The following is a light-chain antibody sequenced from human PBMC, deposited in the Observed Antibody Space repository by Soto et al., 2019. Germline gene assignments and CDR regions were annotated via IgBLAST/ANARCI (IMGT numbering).Light chain of an antibody. CDR1: SSNIGGNY. CDR3: AAWDDSLSGPV. V-gene: IGLV1-47*02. J-gene: IGLJ2*01. CDR2: LND. Sequence: QSVLTQPPSASGTPGQRVTISCSGSSSNIGGNYVYWYQQLPGAAPKLLIYLNDQRPSGVPDRFFGSKSGTSASLAISGLRTEDEAEYYCAAWDDSLSGPVFGVGTKLTVL.